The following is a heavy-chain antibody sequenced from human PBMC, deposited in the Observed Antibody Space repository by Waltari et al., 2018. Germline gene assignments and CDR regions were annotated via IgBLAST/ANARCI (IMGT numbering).Heavy chain of an antibody. CDR3: ARAVGSGDFYYMDV. Sequence: QVQVQESGPGLVKPSETLSLTCSVSGGSVSSVSSYWTWIRRPPGKGLEWIGYIYLGWTIKYHPSLKSRVTMSLDTSKNEVSLRLSSVTADDTAVYYCARAVGSGDFYYMDVWGNGTTVTVSS. J-gene: IGHJ6*03. D-gene: IGHD2-2*01. CDR2: IYLGWTI. CDR1: GGSVSSVSSY. V-gene: IGHV4-61*01.